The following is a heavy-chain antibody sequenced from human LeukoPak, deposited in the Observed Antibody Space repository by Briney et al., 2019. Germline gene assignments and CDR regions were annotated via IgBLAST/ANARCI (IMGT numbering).Heavy chain of an antibody. CDR2: ISSDGSNT. V-gene: IGHV3-74*01. CDR1: GFALSRYW. CDR3: ATANYGLDV. Sequence: GGSLRLSCAASGFALSRYWIHWVRQAPGKGLLWVSRISSDGSNTLYADSVKGRFTVSRDNAKNTLYLQMDSLRADDTAVYYCATANYGLDVWGQGTTVTVSS. J-gene: IGHJ6*02.